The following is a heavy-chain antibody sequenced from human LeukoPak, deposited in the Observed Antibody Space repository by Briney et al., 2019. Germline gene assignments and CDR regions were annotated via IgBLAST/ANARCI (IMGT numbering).Heavy chain of an antibody. V-gene: IGHV3-7*01. CDR1: GFTFSSYW. D-gene: IGHD3-22*01. J-gene: IGHJ4*02. CDR2: IKQDGSEK. CDR3: ARDPAYYYDSSGYLDY. Sequence: GGSLRLSCAASGFTFSSYWMSWVRQAPGKGLEWAANIKQDGSEKYYVDSVKGRFTISRDNAKNSLYLQMNSLRAEDTAVYYCARDPAYYYDSSGYLDYWGQGTLVTVSS.